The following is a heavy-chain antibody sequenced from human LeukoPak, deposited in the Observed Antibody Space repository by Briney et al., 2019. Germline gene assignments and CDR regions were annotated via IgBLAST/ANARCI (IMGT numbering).Heavy chain of an antibody. CDR1: GFTFSSYE. CDR2: ISSSGSTI. Sequence: GGSLRLSCAASGFTFSSYEMNWVRQAPGKGLEGVSYISSSGSTIYYADSVKGRFTISRDNAKNSLYLQMNSLRAEDTAVYYCARSSDRLTPPIDYWGQGTLVTVSS. CDR3: ARSSDRLTPPIDY. D-gene: IGHD6-6*01. V-gene: IGHV3-48*03. J-gene: IGHJ4*02.